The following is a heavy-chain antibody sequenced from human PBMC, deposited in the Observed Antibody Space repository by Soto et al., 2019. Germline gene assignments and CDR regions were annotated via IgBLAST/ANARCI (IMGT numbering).Heavy chain of an antibody. J-gene: IGHJ6*02. Sequence: GASVKVSCKASGYTFTSYGISWVRQAPGQGLEWMGWISAYNGNTNYAQKLQGRVTMTTDTSTSTAYMELRSLRSDDTAVYYCASEILNTVTTPRYYYYYYGMDVWGQGTTVTVSS. CDR2: ISAYNGNT. CDR3: ASEILNTVTTPRYYYYYYGMDV. V-gene: IGHV1-18*01. CDR1: GYTFTSYG. D-gene: IGHD4-4*01.